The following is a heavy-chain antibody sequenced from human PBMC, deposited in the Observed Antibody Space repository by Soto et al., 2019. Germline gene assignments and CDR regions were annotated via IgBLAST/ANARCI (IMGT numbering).Heavy chain of an antibody. CDR2: ISGSGGST. CDR3: AKDLRRVPAAGIDY. J-gene: IGHJ4*02. V-gene: IGHV3-23*01. CDR1: GFSFSTYA. Sequence: PGGSLRLSCAASGFSFSTYAMNWVRQAPGKGLEWVALISGSGGSTYYADSVKGRFTISRDNSKDTVYLQMNILRAEDTAVYYCAKDLRRVPAAGIDYWGQGTLVTVSS. D-gene: IGHD6-13*01.